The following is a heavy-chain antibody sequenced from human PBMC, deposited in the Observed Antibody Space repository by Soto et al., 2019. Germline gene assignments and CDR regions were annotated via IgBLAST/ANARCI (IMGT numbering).Heavy chain of an antibody. J-gene: IGHJ4*02. CDR3: ARATRDYGDYGYFDY. D-gene: IGHD4-17*01. Sequence: QVQLQESGPGLVKPSETLSLTCTVSGGSISSYYWSWIRQPAGKGLEWIVRIYSSGSTNYNPSLKSRVTMSVDTSKNQFSLKLSSVTAADTAVYYCARATRDYGDYGYFDYWGQGTLVTVSS. CDR1: GGSISSYY. CDR2: IYSSGST. V-gene: IGHV4-4*07.